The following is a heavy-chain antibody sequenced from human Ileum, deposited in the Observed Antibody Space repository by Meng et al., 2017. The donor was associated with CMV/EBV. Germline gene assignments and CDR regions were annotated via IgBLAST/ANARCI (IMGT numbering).Heavy chain of an antibody. CDR2: INGDGITT. D-gene: IGHD6-6*01. V-gene: IGHV3-74*01. CDR3: VRTKYSSSYGGMDV. CDR1: GFTFTSYW. J-gene: IGHJ6*02. Sequence: GESLKIPCAASGFTFTSYWMHWVRQAPGKGLVWVSRINGDGITTTYADSVKGRFTISRDNAKNTLFLQMNSLRAEDTAVYFCVRTKYSSSYGGMDVWGQGTTVTVSS.